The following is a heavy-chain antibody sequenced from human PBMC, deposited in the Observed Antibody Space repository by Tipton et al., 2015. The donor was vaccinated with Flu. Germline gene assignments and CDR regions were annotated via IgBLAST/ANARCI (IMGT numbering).Heavy chain of an antibody. CDR3: ARHVEAWNYVDRYYYYYMDV. V-gene: IGHV4-59*08. CDR2: IYYSGST. D-gene: IGHD1-7*01. J-gene: IGHJ6*03. Sequence: TLSLTCTVSGGSISSYYWSWIRQPPGKGLEWIGYIYYSGSTNYNPSLKSRVTISVDTSKNQFSLKLSSVTAADTAVYYCARHVEAWNYVDRYYYYYMDVWGKGTTVTVSS. CDR1: GGSISSYY.